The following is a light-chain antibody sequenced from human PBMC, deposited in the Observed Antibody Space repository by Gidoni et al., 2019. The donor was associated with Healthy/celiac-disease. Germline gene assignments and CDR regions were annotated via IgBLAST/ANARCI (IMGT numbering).Light chain of an antibody. Sequence: ELALTQSPATLSLSPGDRATLSCRASQSVSSYLAWYQQKPGQAPRLLIYDASNRATGIPARFSGSGSGTDFTLTISSLEPEDFAVYYCQQRSNWLTFGGGTKVEIK. V-gene: IGKV3-11*01. CDR3: QQRSNWLT. CDR2: DAS. CDR1: QSVSSY. J-gene: IGKJ4*01.